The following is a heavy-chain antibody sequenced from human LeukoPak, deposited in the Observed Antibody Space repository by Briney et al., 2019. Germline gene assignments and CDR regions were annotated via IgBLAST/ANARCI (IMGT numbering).Heavy chain of an antibody. Sequence: ASVKVSCKASGYTFTSYAMHWVRQAPGQRLEWMGWINAGNGNTKYSQKFQGRVTITRDTSASTAYMELSSLRSEDTAVYYCATTTGGIAVAGRFDYWGQGTLVTVSS. V-gene: IGHV1-3*01. CDR2: INAGNGNT. J-gene: IGHJ4*02. D-gene: IGHD6-19*01. CDR1: GYTFTSYA. CDR3: ATTTGGIAVAGRFDY.